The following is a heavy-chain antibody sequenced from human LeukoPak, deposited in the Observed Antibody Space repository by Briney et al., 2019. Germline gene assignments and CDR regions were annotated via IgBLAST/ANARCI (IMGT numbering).Heavy chain of an antibody. Sequence: SETLSLTCTVSGGSISSSSYYWGWIRQHPGKGREWIGSIYYSGSTYYNSSLKSRVTISVDTSKNQFSLKLSSVTAADTAVYYCARGVENIVGALNAFDIWGQGTMVTVSS. J-gene: IGHJ3*02. CDR1: GGSISSSSYY. CDR2: IYYSGST. CDR3: ARGVENIVGALNAFDI. D-gene: IGHD1-26*01. V-gene: IGHV4-39*07.